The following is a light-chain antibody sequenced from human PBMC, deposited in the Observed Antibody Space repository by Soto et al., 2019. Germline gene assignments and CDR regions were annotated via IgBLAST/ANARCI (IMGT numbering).Light chain of an antibody. J-gene: IGKJ2*01. CDR2: AAS. CDR1: QSISSSY. V-gene: IGKV3-20*01. Sequence: EMVLTQSPGTLSLSPGERATLSCRASQSISSSYLAWYQQKPGQAPRLLLYAASSRATGIPDRFSGSGSGTDGPVTISRLEPDDFAVYYCQQYGSSSYTFGQGTQLEI. CDR3: QQYGSSSYT.